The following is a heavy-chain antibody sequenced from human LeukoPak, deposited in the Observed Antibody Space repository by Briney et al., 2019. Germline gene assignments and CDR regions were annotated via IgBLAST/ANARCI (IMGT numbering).Heavy chain of an antibody. J-gene: IGHJ2*01. CDR1: GFTFSSYG. V-gene: IGHV3-30*18. Sequence: GRSLRLSCAASGFTFSSYGMHWVRQAPGKGLEWVAVISYDGSNKYYADSVKGRFTISRDNSKNTLYLQMNSLRAEDTAVYYCAKDLMITVVTRDWYFDLWGRGTLVTVSS. CDR3: AKDLMITVVTRDWYFDL. D-gene: IGHD4-23*01. CDR2: ISYDGSNK.